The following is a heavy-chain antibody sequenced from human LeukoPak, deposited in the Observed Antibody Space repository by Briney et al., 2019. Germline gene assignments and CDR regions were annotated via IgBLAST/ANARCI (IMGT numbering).Heavy chain of an antibody. CDR1: GGSFSGYY. CDR3: ARYLVGATHFDY. Sequence: SSETLSLTCAVYGGSFSGYYWSWIRQPPGKGLEWIGEINHSGSTNYDPSLKSRVTISVDTSKNQFSLKLSSVTAADTAVYYCARYLVGATHFDYWGQGTLVTVSS. CDR2: INHSGST. J-gene: IGHJ4*02. D-gene: IGHD1-26*01. V-gene: IGHV4-34*01.